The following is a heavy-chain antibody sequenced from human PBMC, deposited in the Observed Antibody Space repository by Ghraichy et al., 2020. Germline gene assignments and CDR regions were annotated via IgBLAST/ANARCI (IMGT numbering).Heavy chain of an antibody. J-gene: IGHJ5*02. Sequence: SGPTLVKPTQTLTLTCTFSGFSLSTLGVGVGWIRQPPGKALEWLAVIYWDDAKRYSPSLKRRVTITKDTSQNQVVFPMTNMDPEDPAAYYCAHSLGGTLKPYNWFDPGGQGTLVTVSS. D-gene: IGHD1-26*01. CDR3: AHSLGGTLKPYNWFDP. CDR2: IYWDDAK. V-gene: IGHV2-5*02. CDR1: GFSLSTLGVG.